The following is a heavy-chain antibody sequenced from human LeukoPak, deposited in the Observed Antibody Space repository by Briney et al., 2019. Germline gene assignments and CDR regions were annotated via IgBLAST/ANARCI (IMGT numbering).Heavy chain of an antibody. V-gene: IGHV3-23*01. CDR3: AKIPQVGTTSVPNFDY. J-gene: IGHJ4*02. Sequence: PGGSLRLSCAASGFTFSSYGMSWVRQAPGKGLEWVSAISGSGGSTYYADSVKGRFTISRDNSRNTLYLQMSSLRAEDTAVYYCAKIPQVGTTSVPNFDYWGQGTLVTVSS. CDR2: ISGSGGST. D-gene: IGHD2/OR15-2a*01. CDR1: GFTFSSYG.